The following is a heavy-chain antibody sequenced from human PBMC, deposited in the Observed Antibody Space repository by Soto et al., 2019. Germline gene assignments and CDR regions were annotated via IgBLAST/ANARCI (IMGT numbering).Heavy chain of an antibody. CDR2: ISAYNGNT. J-gene: IGHJ6*03. Sequence: QVPLVQSGAEVKKPGASVKVSCKASGYTFTSYGISCVRQAPGQGLQWMGWISAYNGNTNYAQQLQGIVTMTTDTSTSTAYMELRVLRSDDTAVYYGARAHLTSILTGYSYDDYYYMDVCGNGPTATVSS. V-gene: IGHV1-18*01. CDR3: ARAHLTSILTGYSYDDYYYMDV. CDR1: GYTFTSYG. D-gene: IGHD3-9*01.